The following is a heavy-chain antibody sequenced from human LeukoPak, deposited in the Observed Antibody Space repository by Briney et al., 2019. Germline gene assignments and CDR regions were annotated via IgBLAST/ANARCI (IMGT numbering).Heavy chain of an antibody. CDR3: ATALGWNYKFAY. J-gene: IGHJ4*02. CDR2: FDPEDGET. V-gene: IGHV1-24*01. Sequence: ASVEVSCKVSGYTLTELSMHWVRQAPGKGLEWMGGFDPEDGETIYAQKFQGRVTMTEDTSTDTAYMELSSLRSEDTAVYYCATALGWNYKFAYWGQGTLVTVSS. CDR1: GYTLTELS. D-gene: IGHD1-7*01.